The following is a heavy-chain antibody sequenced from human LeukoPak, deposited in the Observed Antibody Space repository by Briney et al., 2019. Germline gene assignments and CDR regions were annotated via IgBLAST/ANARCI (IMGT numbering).Heavy chain of an antibody. D-gene: IGHD3-16*01. Sequence: GGSLRLSCAASGFTFSSYWMNWARQAPGKGPEWVASINHNGNANYYVDSVKGRFTISRDNAKNSLYLQMSNLRAEDTAVYFCARGGGLDVWGQGATVTVSS. V-gene: IGHV3-7*03. CDR3: ARGGGLDV. CDR1: GFTFSSYW. J-gene: IGHJ6*02. CDR2: INHNGNAN.